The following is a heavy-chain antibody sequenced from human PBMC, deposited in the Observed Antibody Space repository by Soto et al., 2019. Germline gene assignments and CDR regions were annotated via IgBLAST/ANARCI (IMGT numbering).Heavy chain of an antibody. J-gene: IGHJ4*02. V-gene: IGHV3-30*03. D-gene: IGHD3-10*01. CDR2: ISYDGSGK. Sequence: SLRLSCAASGFTFSSYGMHWVRQAPGKGLEWVALISYDGSGKYYADSVKGRFTISRDNSKNTLYLQMNSLRDEDTAVYYCARDHMVRGGSLEYWRQAALVTAS. CDR3: ARDHMVRGGSLEY. CDR1: GFTFSSYG.